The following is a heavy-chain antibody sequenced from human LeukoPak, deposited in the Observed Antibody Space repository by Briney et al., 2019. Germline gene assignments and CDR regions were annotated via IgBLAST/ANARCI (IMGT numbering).Heavy chain of an antibody. Sequence: SETLSLTCAVYGGSFSGYYWSWIRQPPGKGLEWIGEINHSGSTNYNPSLKSRVTISVDTSKNQFSLKLSSVTAADTAVYYCAREGRLLWFGEQRADNWFDPWGQGTLVTVSS. CDR2: INHSGST. D-gene: IGHD3-10*01. CDR1: GGSFSGYY. J-gene: IGHJ5*02. V-gene: IGHV4-34*01. CDR3: AREGRLLWFGEQRADNWFDP.